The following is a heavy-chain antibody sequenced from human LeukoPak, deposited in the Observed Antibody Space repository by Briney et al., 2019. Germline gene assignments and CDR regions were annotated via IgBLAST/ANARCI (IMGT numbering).Heavy chain of an antibody. CDR1: GFTFSSYS. J-gene: IGHJ3*02. V-gene: IGHV3-21*01. D-gene: IGHD3-22*01. CDR2: ISSSSSYI. Sequence: PGGSLRLSCAASGFTFSSYSMNWVRRAPGKGLEWVSSISSSSSYIYYADSVKGRFTISRDNAKNSLYLQMNSLRAEDTAVYYCARDRVSGYYSRDDAFDIWGQGTMVTVSS. CDR3: ARDRVSGYYSRDDAFDI.